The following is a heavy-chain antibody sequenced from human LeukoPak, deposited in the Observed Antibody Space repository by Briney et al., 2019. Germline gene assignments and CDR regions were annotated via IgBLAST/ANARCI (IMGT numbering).Heavy chain of an antibody. J-gene: IGHJ6*03. D-gene: IGHD3-10*01. CDR3: ARGLAYYYGSGTLEDYYYYYMDV. V-gene: IGHV4-59*01. Sequence: RPSETLSLTCTVSGGAISSYYWSWIRQPPGKGLEWIGYIYYSGSTNSNPSLKSRVTISVDTSKNQFSLKLSSVTAADTAVYYCARGLAYYYGSGTLEDYYYYYMDVWGKGTTVTVSS. CDR1: GGAISSYY. CDR2: IYYSGST.